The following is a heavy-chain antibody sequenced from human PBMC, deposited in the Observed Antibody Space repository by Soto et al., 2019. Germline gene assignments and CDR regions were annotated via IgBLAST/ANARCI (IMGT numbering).Heavy chain of an antibody. CDR2: LYSGGSK. CDR1: TFAVRDKY. CDR3: GTIPLLRVVPQEDL. J-gene: IGHJ5*02. D-gene: IGHD2-15*01. V-gene: IGHV3-53*01. Sequence: LRLSCTASTFAVRDKYISWVRQAPGKGLEWVSLLYSGGSKYYADSVKGRFTISRDTSTNTLSLLMTSLRADDTAIYYCGTIPLLRVVPQEDLWGHGTLVTVSS.